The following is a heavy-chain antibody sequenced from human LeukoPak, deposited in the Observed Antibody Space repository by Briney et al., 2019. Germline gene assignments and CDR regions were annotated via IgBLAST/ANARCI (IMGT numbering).Heavy chain of an antibody. CDR2: ISAYNGNT. Sequence: GASVKVSCKASGYTFTSYGISWVGQAPGQGLEWMGWISAYNGNTNYAQKLQGRVAMTTDTSTSTAYMELRSLRSDDTAVYYCARDLHPFIAAREGDAFDIWGQGTMVTVSS. D-gene: IGHD6-6*01. CDR1: GYTFTSYG. CDR3: ARDLHPFIAAREGDAFDI. J-gene: IGHJ3*02. V-gene: IGHV1-18*01.